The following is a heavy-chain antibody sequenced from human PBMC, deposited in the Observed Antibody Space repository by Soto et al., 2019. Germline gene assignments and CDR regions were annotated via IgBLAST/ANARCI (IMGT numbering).Heavy chain of an antibody. J-gene: IGHJ4*02. CDR2: ISGSGGST. CDR1: GFTFSSYA. Sequence: GGSLRLSCAASGFTFSSYAMSWVRQAPGKGLEWVSAISGSGGSTYYADSVKGRFTISRDNAKNSLYLQMNSLRAEDTAVYYCARGYYDSSGYWNYWGQGTLVTVSS. CDR3: ARGYYDSSGYWNY. V-gene: IGHV3-23*01. D-gene: IGHD3-22*01.